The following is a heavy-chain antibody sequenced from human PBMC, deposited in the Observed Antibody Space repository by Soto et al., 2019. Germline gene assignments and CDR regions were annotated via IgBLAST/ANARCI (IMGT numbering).Heavy chain of an antibody. Sequence: SETLSLTCTVSGGSISSSSYYWGWIRQPPGKGLEWIGSIYYSGSTYYNPSLKSRVTLSVDTSKNQFSLKLSSVTAADTAVYYWASYGSGSAFSPYMDVWGKGTTVTVSS. CDR3: ASYGSGSAFSPYMDV. D-gene: IGHD3-10*01. J-gene: IGHJ6*03. CDR1: GGSISSSSYY. V-gene: IGHV4-39*01. CDR2: IYYSGST.